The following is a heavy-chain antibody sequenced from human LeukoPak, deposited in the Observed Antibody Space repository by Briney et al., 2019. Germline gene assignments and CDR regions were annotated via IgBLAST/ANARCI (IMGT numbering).Heavy chain of an antibody. Sequence: PGGSLRLSCAASGFTFSSYSMNWVRQAPGKGLEWVSSISSSSSYIYYADSVKGRFTISRDNAKNSLYLQMNSLRAEDTAVYYCARALEGIQAAKDVWGKGTTVTVSS. CDR2: ISSSSSYI. CDR1: GFTFSSYS. CDR3: ARALEGIQAAKDV. V-gene: IGHV3-21*01. J-gene: IGHJ6*04. D-gene: IGHD2-2*01.